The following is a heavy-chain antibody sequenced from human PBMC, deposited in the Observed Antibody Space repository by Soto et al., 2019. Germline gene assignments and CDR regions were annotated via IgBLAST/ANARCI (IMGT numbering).Heavy chain of an antibody. D-gene: IGHD6-25*01. V-gene: IGHV4-39*01. CDR3: ERLRGFSTGWLDC. J-gene: IGHJ4*02. CDR2: IYYSGST. Sequence: QLQLQESGPGLVKPSETLSLTCTVSGGSINNANYYWGWIRQPPGKGLEWIGSIYYSGSTYYDPSLKSRVTISVDTSKNQFSLKLNSVTAADTALYYCERLRGFSTGWLDCWGQGSLVTVSS. CDR1: GGSINNANYY.